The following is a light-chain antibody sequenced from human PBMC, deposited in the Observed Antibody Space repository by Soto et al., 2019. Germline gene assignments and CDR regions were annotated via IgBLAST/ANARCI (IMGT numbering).Light chain of an antibody. J-gene: IGKJ2*01. CDR3: QQYSSSYDTSLYT. CDR2: GSY. CDR1: QSVSSSY. V-gene: IGKV3-20*01. Sequence: EIVLTQSPGTLSLSPGETATLSSRASQSVSSSYLAWYQQKPGQAPRLLVYGSYHRATGIADRFSGSGSGTDFTLTISRLEPEDFAVYYCQQYSSSYDTSLYTFGQGTKVDIK.